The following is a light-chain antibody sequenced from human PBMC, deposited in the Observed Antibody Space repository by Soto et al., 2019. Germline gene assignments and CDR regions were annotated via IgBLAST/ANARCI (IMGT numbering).Light chain of an antibody. Sequence: DTRRTQSPTSLSASVGDRVTITCRASQSISSYLNWYQQKPGKAPKLLIYAASSLQSGVPSRFSGSGSGTDFTLTISSLQPEDFATYYCQQSYSTPITFGQGTRLEIK. V-gene: IGKV1-39*01. CDR1: QSISSY. J-gene: IGKJ5*01. CDR3: QQSYSTPIT. CDR2: AAS.